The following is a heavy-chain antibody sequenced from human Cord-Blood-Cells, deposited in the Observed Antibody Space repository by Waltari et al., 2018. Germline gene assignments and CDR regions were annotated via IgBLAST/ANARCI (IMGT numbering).Heavy chain of an antibody. J-gene: IGHJ4*02. Sequence: QVQLQQWGAGLLKPSETLSLTRAVYGGSFSGYYWSWIRQPPGKGLEWIGEINHSGSTNYNPSLKSRVTISVDTSKNQFSLKLSSVTAADTAVYYCARISVDIVATNDYWGQGTLVTVSS. V-gene: IGHV4-34*01. CDR3: ARISVDIVATNDY. D-gene: IGHD5-12*01. CDR2: INHSGST. CDR1: GGSFSGYY.